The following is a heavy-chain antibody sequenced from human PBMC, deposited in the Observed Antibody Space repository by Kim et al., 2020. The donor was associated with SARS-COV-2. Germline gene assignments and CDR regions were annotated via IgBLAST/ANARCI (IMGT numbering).Heavy chain of an antibody. V-gene: IGHV4-34*01. D-gene: IGHD6-19*01. CDR2: INHSGST. J-gene: IGHJ6*03. CDR3: ARGTRQWLSRHYYYYMDV. Sequence: EWIGEINHSGSTNYNPSLKSRVTISVDTAKNQFSLKLSSVTAADTAVYYCARGTRQWLSRHYYYYMDVWGKGTTVTVSS.